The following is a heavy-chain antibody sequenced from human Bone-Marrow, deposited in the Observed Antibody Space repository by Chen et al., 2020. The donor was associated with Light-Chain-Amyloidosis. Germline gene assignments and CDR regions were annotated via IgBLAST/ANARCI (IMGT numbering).Heavy chain of an antibody. CDR2: ISANSRDV. D-gene: IGHD2-15*01. J-gene: IGHJ4*02. CDR3: AMDGPVSCSGGSCYIGFDY. Sequence: EVQLVESGGGLVKPGGSLRLSCAAYGFTFSLSNMNWIRQAPGKGLEWISSISANSRDVYYAALVTGRFTISRDNARNSLVLQMNSLTAEDTAVYYCAMDGPVSCSGGSCYIGFDYWGQGTLVTVSS. V-gene: IGHV3-21*01. CDR1: GFTFSLSN.